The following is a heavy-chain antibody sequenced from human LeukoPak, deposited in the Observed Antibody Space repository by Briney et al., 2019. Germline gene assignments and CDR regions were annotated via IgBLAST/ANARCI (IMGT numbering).Heavy chain of an antibody. V-gene: IGHV5-51*01. CDR1: GYSFTSYW. D-gene: IGHD1-26*01. J-gene: IGHJ4*02. CDR2: IYPGDSDT. CDR3: ARHVKSGSYWTYFDY. Sequence: GESLKISCKGSGYSFTSYWIGWVRQMPGKGLEWMGIIYPGDSDTRYSPSFQGQVTISADKSISTAYLQWSSLKASDTAMYYCARHVKSGSYWTYFDYWGQGTLVTVSS.